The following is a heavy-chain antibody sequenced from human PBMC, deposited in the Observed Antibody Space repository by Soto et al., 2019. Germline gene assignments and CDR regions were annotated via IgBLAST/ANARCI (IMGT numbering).Heavy chain of an antibody. CDR1: GGSLSSYC. J-gene: IGHJ5*02. D-gene: IGHD2-21*01. Sequence: SQNLPLPCTGSGGSLSSYCRSWIRLPPGKGLEWIGYIYYSGSTNYNPALKSRVTISVDTSKNHFSLKLSSVTAADTAVYYCAREMSHCGGARREGRFQFFDPSGLVTLVTVS. CDR2: IYYSGST. V-gene: IGHV4-59*01. CDR3: AREMSHCGGARREGRFQFFDP.